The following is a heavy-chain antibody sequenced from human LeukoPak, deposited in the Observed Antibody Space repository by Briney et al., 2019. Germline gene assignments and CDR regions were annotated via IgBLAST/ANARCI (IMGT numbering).Heavy chain of an antibody. Sequence: GGSLRLSCAASGFTFTTYAMSWVRQAPGKGLEWVSAIGGSSDFTYYAEHVKGRFTISRDNSKKTLYLQMNSLRAEDTAVYYCAKADRGWGVITKDWGQGTLVTVSS. D-gene: IGHD3-10*01. V-gene: IGHV3-23*01. CDR2: IGGSSDFT. J-gene: IGHJ4*02. CDR3: AKADRGWGVITKD. CDR1: GFTFTTYA.